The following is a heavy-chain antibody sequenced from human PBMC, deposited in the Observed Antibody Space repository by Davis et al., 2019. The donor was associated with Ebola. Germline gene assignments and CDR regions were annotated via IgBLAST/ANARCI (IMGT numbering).Heavy chain of an antibody. CDR1: GGSFSGYY. J-gene: IGHJ4*02. V-gene: IGHV4-34*01. Sequence: MPSETLSLTCAVYGGSFSGYYWSWIRQPPGKGLEWLGEINHSGSTNYNPSLKSRLTISVDTSKNQFFLKLTPVTAADTAVYYCARSCSVSCSSFDSWGQGTPVTVSS. CDR3: ARSCSVSCSSFDS. D-gene: IGHD2-15*01. CDR2: INHSGST.